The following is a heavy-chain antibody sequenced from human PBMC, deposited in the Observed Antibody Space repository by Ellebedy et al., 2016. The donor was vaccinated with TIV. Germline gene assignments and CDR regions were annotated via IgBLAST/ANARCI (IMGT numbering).Heavy chain of an antibody. CDR1: GGSINTSSYF. CDR3: ARHPLEWLVGPTYFDY. J-gene: IGHJ4*02. D-gene: IGHD6-19*01. V-gene: IGHV4-39*01. CDR2: IYYSGTT. Sequence: SETLSLTCTVSGGSINTSSYFWGWIRQPPGKGLEWIGSIYYSGTTYHNPSLKSRVTISVDTSKNQFSLKMTSVTAADTAVYYCARHPLEWLVGPTYFDYWGPGTLITVSS.